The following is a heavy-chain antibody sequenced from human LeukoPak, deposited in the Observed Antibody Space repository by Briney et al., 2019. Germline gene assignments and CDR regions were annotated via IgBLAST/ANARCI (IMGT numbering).Heavy chain of an antibody. Sequence: GGSLRLSCAASGFTFSDYHMSWIRQAPGKGLEWVSYISSSGGTISYADSVKGRFTISRDNAKNSLYLQMNSLRAEDTAVYYCARDIGDSPYDAFDIWGQGTMVTVSS. V-gene: IGHV3-11*04. CDR3: ARDIGDSPYDAFDI. CDR2: ISSSGGTI. CDR1: GFTFSDYH. D-gene: IGHD4-17*01. J-gene: IGHJ3*02.